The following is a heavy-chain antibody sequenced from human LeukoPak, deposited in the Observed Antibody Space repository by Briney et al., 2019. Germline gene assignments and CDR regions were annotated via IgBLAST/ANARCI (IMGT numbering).Heavy chain of an antibody. J-gene: IGHJ6*02. V-gene: IGHV4-59*01. CDR1: GGSISSYY. D-gene: IGHD2-2*01. CDR2: IYYSGST. Sequence: SEALPLTCTVSGGSISSYYWSWIRQPPGKGLEWIGYIYYSGSTNYNPSLKSRVTISVDTSKNQFSLKLSSVTAADTAVYYCARLRIVVPAAIRTIPKNYYYYGMDVWGQGTTVTVSS. CDR3: ARLRIVVPAAIRTIPKNYYYYGMDV.